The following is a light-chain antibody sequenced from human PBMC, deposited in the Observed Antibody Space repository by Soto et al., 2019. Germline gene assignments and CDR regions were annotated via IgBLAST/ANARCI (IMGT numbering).Light chain of an antibody. CDR1: QSVSSTY. V-gene: IGKV3-20*01. CDR3: QQFSSTPWT. Sequence: EIVLTQSPGTLSLSPGERATLSCRASQSVSSTYLAWYQQKPGRAPRLLIYDASSRATGIPDRFSGSGSGTAFTLTISRLEPEDFAVYYCQQFSSTPWTVGQGTEVEIK. J-gene: IGKJ1*01. CDR2: DAS.